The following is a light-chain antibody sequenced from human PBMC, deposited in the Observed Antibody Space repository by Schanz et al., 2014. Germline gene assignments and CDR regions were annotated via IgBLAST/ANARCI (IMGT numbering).Light chain of an antibody. CDR3: SSYAGSNNHVV. CDR2: DVS. J-gene: IGLJ2*01. CDR1: SSDVGGYNY. V-gene: IGLV2-8*01. Sequence: QSVLTQPASVSGSPGQSITISCTGTSSDVGGYNYVSWYQQHPGKAPKLMIYDVSNRPSGVPDRFSGSKSGNTASLTVSGLQAEDEADYYCSSYAGSNNHVVFGGGTKLTVL.